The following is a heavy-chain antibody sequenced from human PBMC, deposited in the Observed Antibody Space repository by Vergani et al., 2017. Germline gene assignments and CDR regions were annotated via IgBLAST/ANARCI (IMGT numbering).Heavy chain of an antibody. Sequence: QVQLVESGGGVVQLGRSLRLSCAASGFTFSSYGMHWVRQAPGKGLEWVAVISYDGSNKYYADSVKGRFTISRDNSKNSLYLQRNSLRAEDTAVYYCAKDHWEYSGYEFFYDYWGQGTLVTVSS. V-gene: IGHV3-30*18. D-gene: IGHD5-12*01. CDR3: AKDHWEYSGYEFFYDY. CDR2: ISYDGSNK. CDR1: GFTFSSYG. J-gene: IGHJ4*02.